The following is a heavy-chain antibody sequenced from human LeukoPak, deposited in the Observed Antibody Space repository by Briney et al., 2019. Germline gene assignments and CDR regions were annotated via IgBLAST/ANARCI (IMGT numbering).Heavy chain of an antibody. V-gene: IGHV3-30*18. J-gene: IGHJ4*02. CDR2: ISYDGSNK. CDR1: GFTFSSYG. D-gene: IGHD2-2*01. Sequence: GGSLRLSCAASGFTFSSYGMHWVRQAPGKGLEWVAVISYDGSNKYYADSVKGRFTISRDNSKNTLYLQMNSLRAEDTAVYYCAKELPSHCSSTSCYDYYFDYWGQGTLVTVSS. CDR3: AKELPSHCSSTSCYDYYFDY.